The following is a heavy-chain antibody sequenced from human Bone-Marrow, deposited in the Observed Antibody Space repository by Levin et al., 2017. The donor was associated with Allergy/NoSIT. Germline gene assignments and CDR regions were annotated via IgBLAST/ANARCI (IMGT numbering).Heavy chain of an antibody. CDR1: GGSMSNTDYY. D-gene: IGHD2-15*01. V-gene: IGHV4-39*01. CDR2: IYYIGTT. Sequence: SETLSLTCTVSGGSMSNTDYYWGWVRQPPGKGLEWIANIYYIGTTYYNPSLKSRVTMSVDTSKNQFSLKLNSVTAADTAVYYCARSPCSGGSCLYWYFDLWGRGTLVTVSS. J-gene: IGHJ2*01. CDR3: ARSPCSGGSCLYWYFDL.